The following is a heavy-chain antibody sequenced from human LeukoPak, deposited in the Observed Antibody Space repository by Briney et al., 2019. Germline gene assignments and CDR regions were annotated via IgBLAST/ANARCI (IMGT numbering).Heavy chain of an antibody. CDR2: ISGSGGTT. J-gene: IGHJ4*02. Sequence: GGTLRLSCAASGFTFSNDGMSWVRQAPGKGLEWISAISGSGGTTYYADSVKGRFTISRDNPNNTLFLQLNSLRAEDSAVYYCAKDHLPGIVAAGRDYWGQGILVTVSS. CDR1: GFTFSNDG. V-gene: IGHV3-23*01. CDR3: AKDHLPGIVAAGRDY. D-gene: IGHD6-13*01.